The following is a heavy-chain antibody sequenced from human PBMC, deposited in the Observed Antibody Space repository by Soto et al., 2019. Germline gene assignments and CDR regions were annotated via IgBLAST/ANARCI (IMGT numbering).Heavy chain of an antibody. CDR2: IYYSGST. CDR3: ARNARVGATHFDY. J-gene: IGHJ4*02. Sequence: SETLSLTCTVSGGSIISGGYYCIWIRQHPGKGLEWIGYIYYSGSTYYNPSLKSRVTISVDTSKNQFSLKLSSVTAADTAVYYCARNARVGATHFDYWGQGTLVTVSS. D-gene: IGHD1-26*01. V-gene: IGHV4-31*03. CDR1: GGSIISGGYY.